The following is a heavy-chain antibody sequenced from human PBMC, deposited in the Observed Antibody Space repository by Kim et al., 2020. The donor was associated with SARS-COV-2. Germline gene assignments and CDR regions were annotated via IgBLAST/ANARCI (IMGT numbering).Heavy chain of an antibody. CDR3: ARDLRGNSWYGHWFDP. CDR1: GFTFSSYW. D-gene: IGHD6-13*01. Sequence: GGSLRLSCAASGFTFSSYWMSWVRQAPGKGLEWVANIKQDGSEKYYVDSVKGRFTISRDNAKNSLYLQMNSLRAEDTAVYYCARDLRGNSWYGHWFDPWGQGTLVTVSS. V-gene: IGHV3-7*01. CDR2: IKQDGSEK. J-gene: IGHJ5*02.